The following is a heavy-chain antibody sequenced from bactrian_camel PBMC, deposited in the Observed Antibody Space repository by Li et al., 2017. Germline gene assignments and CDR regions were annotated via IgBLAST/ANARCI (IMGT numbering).Heavy chain of an antibody. V-gene: IGHV3S55*01. J-gene: IGHJ6*01. CDR2: TRSGGTA. Sequence: HVQLVESGGGSVQAGGSLRLSCSVSAYTHTRCTIVGWYRQAPGAEREFVSSTRSGGTAAYADSVKGRFTISQDNDTVYLQMNSLKPEDTAMYHCVAHGPYYSYTYSWGQGTQVTVS. D-gene: IGHD2*01. CDR1: AYTHTRCT. CDR3: VAHGPYYSYTYS.